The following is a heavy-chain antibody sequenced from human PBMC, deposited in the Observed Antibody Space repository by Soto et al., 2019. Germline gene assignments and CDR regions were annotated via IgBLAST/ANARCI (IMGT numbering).Heavy chain of an antibody. CDR1: GGSISSGGYY. D-gene: IGHD1-26*01. Sequence: ASETLSLTCTVSGGSISSGGYYWSWIRQHPGKGLEWIGYIYYSGSTYYNPSLKSRVTISVDTSKNQFSLKLSSVTAADTAVYYCARDLSRGSNWFDPWGQGTLVTVSS. J-gene: IGHJ5*02. CDR2: IYYSGST. CDR3: ARDLSRGSNWFDP. V-gene: IGHV4-31*03.